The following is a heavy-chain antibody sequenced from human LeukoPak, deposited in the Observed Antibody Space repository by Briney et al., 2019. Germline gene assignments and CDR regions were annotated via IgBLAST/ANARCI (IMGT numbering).Heavy chain of an antibody. Sequence: GGSLRLSCAASGFTFSSYAMSWVRQAPGKGLEGVSAISGSGGSTYYADSVKGRFAISRDNSKNTLYLQMNSLRAEDTAVYYCAKGYSTLNYYGMHVWGQGTTVTVSS. CDR1: GFTFSSYA. CDR2: ISGSGGST. J-gene: IGHJ6*02. D-gene: IGHD4-11*01. CDR3: AKGYSTLNYYGMHV. V-gene: IGHV3-23*01.